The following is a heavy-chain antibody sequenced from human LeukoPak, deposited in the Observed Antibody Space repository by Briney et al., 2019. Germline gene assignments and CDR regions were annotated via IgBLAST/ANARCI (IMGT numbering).Heavy chain of an antibody. CDR1: GITLSNYG. J-gene: IGHJ4*02. D-gene: IGHD3-22*01. V-gene: IGHV3-23*01. CDR3: AKRGVVIRVILVGFHKEAYYFDS. CDR2: ISGSGGAT. Sequence: GGSLRLSCAVSGITLSNYGMSWVRQAPGKGLEWVAGISGSGGATNYADSVKGRFTITRDNPKNTLYLQMNSLRVEDTAVYFCAKRGVVIRVILVGFHKEAYYFDSWGQGALVTVSS.